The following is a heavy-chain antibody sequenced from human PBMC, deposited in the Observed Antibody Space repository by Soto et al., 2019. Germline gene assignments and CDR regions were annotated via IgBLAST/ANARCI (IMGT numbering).Heavy chain of an antibody. D-gene: IGHD1-7*01. CDR1: GDSVSSNSAA. V-gene: IGHV6-1*01. J-gene: IGHJ6*03. Sequence: SQTLSLTCAIFGDSVSSNSAAWNWIRLSPSRGLEWLARTYYRSRWYNDYEVSVRSRITVNPDTSKNQFSLQLTSVTPEDTAVYYCAGTTSHQWYYMDVWGKGTTVTVSS. CDR3: AGTTSHQWYYMDV. CDR2: TYYRSRWYN.